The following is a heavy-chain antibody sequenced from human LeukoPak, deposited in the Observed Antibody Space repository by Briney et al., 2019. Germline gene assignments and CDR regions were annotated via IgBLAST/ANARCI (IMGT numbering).Heavy chain of an antibody. CDR1: GGSISSSSYY. Sequence: SETLSLTCTVSGGSISSSSYYWGWIRQPPGKGLEWIGSIYYSGSTYYNPSLKSRVTISVDTSKNQFSLKLSSVTAADTAVYYCARDRRPYDILTGYAILSAFDIWGQGTMVTVSS. CDR3: ARDRRPYDILTGYAILSAFDI. D-gene: IGHD3-9*01. V-gene: IGHV4-39*07. J-gene: IGHJ3*02. CDR2: IYYSGST.